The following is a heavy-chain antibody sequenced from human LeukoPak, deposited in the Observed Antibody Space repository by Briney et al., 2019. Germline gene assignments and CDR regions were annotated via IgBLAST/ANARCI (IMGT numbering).Heavy chain of an antibody. CDR1: GGSISSSSYY. J-gene: IGHJ4*02. V-gene: IGHV4-39*07. D-gene: IGHD3-16*01. Sequence: SETLSLTCTVSGGSISSSSYYWGWIRQPPGKGLEWIGSIYYSGSTYYNPSLKSRVTISVDTSKNQFSLKLSSVTAADTAVYYCARGPLTPNFDYWGQGTLVTVSS. CDR3: ARGPLTPNFDY. CDR2: IYYSGST.